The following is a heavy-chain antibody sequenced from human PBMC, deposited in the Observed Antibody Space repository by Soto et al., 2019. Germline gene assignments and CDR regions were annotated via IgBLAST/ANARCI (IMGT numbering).Heavy chain of an antibody. J-gene: IGHJ3*01. V-gene: IGHV1-3*01. CDR3: ARYCSSTSCYAHDAFDL. CDR1: GYTFTSYA. D-gene: IGHD2-2*01. Sequence: QVQLVQSGAEVKKPGASVKVSCKASGYTFTSYAMHWVRQAPGQRLEWMGWINAGNGKTKYSQKFQGRVTITRDTAASTVYRELSSLRSEDTAVYYCARYCSSTSCYAHDAFDLWGQGTMVTVSS. CDR2: INAGNGKT.